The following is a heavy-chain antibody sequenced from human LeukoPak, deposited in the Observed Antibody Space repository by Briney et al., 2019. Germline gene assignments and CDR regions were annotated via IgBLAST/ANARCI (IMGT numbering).Heavy chain of an antibody. CDR2: IWYDGSNK. CDR3: ARDLYGGNSGLDY. D-gene: IGHD4-23*01. Sequence: GRSLRLSCAASGFTFSSYGMHWVRQAPGKGLEWVAVIWYDGSNKYYADSVKGRFIISRDNSKNTLYLQMNSLRAEDTAVYYCARDLYGGNSGLDYWGQGTLVTVSS. J-gene: IGHJ4*02. CDR1: GFTFSSYG. V-gene: IGHV3-33*01.